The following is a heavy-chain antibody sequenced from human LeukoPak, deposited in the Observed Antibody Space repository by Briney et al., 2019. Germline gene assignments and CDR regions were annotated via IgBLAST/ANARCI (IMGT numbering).Heavy chain of an antibody. CDR1: GFSFSNYA. CDR2: ISGSSSDI. CDR3: ARDRAAAAPYYFDY. V-gene: IGHV3-21*01. Sequence: GGSLRLSCAGSGFSFSNYAMNWVRQAPGKGLEWVSSISGSSSDIYYADSMKGRLTISRDNAKNSLYLQMNSLRAEDTAVYYCARDRAAAAPYYFDYWGQGTLVTVSS. J-gene: IGHJ4*02. D-gene: IGHD6-13*01.